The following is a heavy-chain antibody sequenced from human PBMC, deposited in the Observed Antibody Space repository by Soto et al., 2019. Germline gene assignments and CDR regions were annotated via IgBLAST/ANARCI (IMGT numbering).Heavy chain of an antibody. CDR2: INHSGST. Sequence: SETLSLTCAVYGGSFSGYYWSWIRQPPGKGLEWIGEINHSGSTNYNPSLKSRVTISVDTSKNQFSLKLSSVTAADTAVYYCARGLIYYDSSVEDYYYYGMDVWGQGTTVTVSS. J-gene: IGHJ6*02. V-gene: IGHV4-34*01. CDR3: ARGLIYYDSSVEDYYYYGMDV. CDR1: GGSFSGYY. D-gene: IGHD3-22*01.